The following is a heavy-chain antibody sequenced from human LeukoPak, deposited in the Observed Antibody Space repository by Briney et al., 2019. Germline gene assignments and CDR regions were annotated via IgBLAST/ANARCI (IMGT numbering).Heavy chain of an antibody. CDR2: IIDSGTT. CDR1: GGSISGHY. J-gene: IGHJ4*02. Sequence: PSETLSLTCTVSGGSISGHYWSWIRQPPGKGLEWIGYIIDSGTTNSNPSLKSRVSISLDTSKNQFSLRLTSVTAADTAVYYCARHGGLDYGALYFEYWGQGTLVTVSS. V-gene: IGHV4-59*08. D-gene: IGHD4-17*01. CDR3: ARHGGLDYGALYFEY.